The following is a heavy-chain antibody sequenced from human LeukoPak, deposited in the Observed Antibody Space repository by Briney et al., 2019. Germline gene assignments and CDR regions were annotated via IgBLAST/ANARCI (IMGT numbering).Heavy chain of an antibody. CDR3: ARGGPFVHYYDSSGYQYYFDY. V-gene: IGHV1-8*03. J-gene: IGHJ4*02. CDR2: MNPNSGNT. Sequence: ASVKVSCKASGYTFTSYGISWVRQAPGQGLEWMGWMNPNSGNTGYAQKFQGRVTITRNTSISTAYMELSSLRSEDTAVYYCARGGPFVHYYDSSGYQYYFDYWGQGTLVTVSS. CDR1: GYTFTSYG. D-gene: IGHD3-22*01.